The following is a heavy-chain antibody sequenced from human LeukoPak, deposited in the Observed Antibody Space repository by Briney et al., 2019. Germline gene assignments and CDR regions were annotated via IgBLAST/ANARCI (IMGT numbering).Heavy chain of an antibody. Sequence: PGGSLRLSCAASGFSFSDYYMSWIRQAPGKGLEWLSYITSSGSTISYADSVEGRFTISRDNAKNSLYLQMNSLRAEDTALYYCARDSPLGYCSGGSCFFDCWGQGTLVTVSS. CDR1: GFSFSDYY. J-gene: IGHJ4*02. D-gene: IGHD2-15*01. CDR3: ARDSPLGYCSGGSCFFDC. CDR2: ITSSGSTI. V-gene: IGHV3-11*01.